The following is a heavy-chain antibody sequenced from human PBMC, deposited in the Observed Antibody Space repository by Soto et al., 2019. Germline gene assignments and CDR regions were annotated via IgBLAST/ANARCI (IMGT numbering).Heavy chain of an antibody. CDR1: GYTFTSYI. CDR2: VSAYNGNT. D-gene: IGHD6-13*01. J-gene: IGHJ6*02. Sequence: SVKVSCKASGYTFTSYIMSWVRQAPGQGLESMGWVSAYNGNTNYAQKLKGRVTMTTDTSTSTAYMELRSLRSDDTAVYYCARPGNRIAAAGTGYYYGMDVWGQGTTVTVSS. V-gene: IGHV1-18*04. CDR3: ARPGNRIAAAGTGYYYGMDV.